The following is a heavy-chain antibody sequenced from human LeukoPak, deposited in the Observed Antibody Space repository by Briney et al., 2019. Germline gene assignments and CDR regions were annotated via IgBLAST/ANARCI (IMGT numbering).Heavy chain of an antibody. Sequence: GASVKVSCKASGYTFTSYGISWVRQAPGQGLEWMGWISAYNGNTNYAQKPQGRVTMTTDTSTSTAYMELRSLRSDDTAVYYCARVASSGSYYGSWFDPWGQGTLVTVSS. J-gene: IGHJ5*02. CDR1: GYTFTSYG. CDR3: ARVASSGSYYGSWFDP. D-gene: IGHD1-26*01. CDR2: ISAYNGNT. V-gene: IGHV1-18*01.